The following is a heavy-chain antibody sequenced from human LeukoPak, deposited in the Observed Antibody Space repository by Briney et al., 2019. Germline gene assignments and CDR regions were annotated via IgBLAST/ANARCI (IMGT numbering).Heavy chain of an antibody. CDR3: AREVELELRGGFDY. Sequence: GGSLRLSCAASGFTFSSYSMNWVRQAPGKGLEWVSYISSSSSTIYYADSVKGRFTISRDNAKNSLYLQMNSLRAEDTAVYYCAREVELELRGGFDYWGQGTLVTVSS. D-gene: IGHD1-7*01. V-gene: IGHV3-48*01. CDR1: GFTFSSYS. J-gene: IGHJ4*02. CDR2: ISSSSSTI.